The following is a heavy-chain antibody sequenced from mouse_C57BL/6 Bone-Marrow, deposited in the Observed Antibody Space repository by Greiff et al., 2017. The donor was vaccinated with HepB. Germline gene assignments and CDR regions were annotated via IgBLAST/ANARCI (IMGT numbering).Heavy chain of an antibody. CDR2: ISDGGSYT. Sequence: KLVESGGGLVKPGGSLKLSCAASGFTFSSYAMSWVRQTPEKRLEWVATISDGGSYTYYPDNVKGRFTISRDNAKNNLYLQMSHLKSEDTAMYYCARDKMGPFAYWGQGTLVTVSA. CDR1: GFTFSSYA. V-gene: IGHV5-4*01. D-gene: IGHD2-3*01. J-gene: IGHJ3*01. CDR3: ARDKMGPFAY.